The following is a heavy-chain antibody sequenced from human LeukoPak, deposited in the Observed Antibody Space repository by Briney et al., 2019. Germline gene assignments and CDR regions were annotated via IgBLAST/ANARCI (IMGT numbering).Heavy chain of an antibody. CDR1: GFTFSSYA. D-gene: IGHD3-3*01. Sequence: GGSLRLXCAASGFTFSSYAMSWVRQAPGEGLEWVSAISGSGGSTYYADSVKGRFTISRDNSKNTLYLQMNSLRAEDTAVYYCAKGATIFGVVITLFDYWGQGTLVTVSS. CDR3: AKGATIFGVVITLFDY. CDR2: ISGSGGST. J-gene: IGHJ4*02. V-gene: IGHV3-23*01.